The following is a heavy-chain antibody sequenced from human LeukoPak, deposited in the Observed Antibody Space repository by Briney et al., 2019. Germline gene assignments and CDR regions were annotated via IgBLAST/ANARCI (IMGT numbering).Heavy chain of an antibody. CDR2: MNPNSGNT. CDR1: GYTFTSYD. Sequence: GASVKVSCKASGYTFTSYDINWVRQAPGQGLEWVGWMNPNSGNTGYAQKLQGRVTMTRNTSISTAYMELSSLRSEDTAVYYWAARPIQLWPQSWFDPWGQGTLVTVSS. D-gene: IGHD5-18*01. V-gene: IGHV1-8*01. J-gene: IGHJ5*02. CDR3: AARPIQLWPQSWFDP.